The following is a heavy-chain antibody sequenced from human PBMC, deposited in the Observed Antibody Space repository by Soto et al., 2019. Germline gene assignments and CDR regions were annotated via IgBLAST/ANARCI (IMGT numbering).Heavy chain of an antibody. V-gene: IGHV1-69*13. CDR3: ASPVEMASYFDS. J-gene: IGHJ3*02. CDR2: IIPIFGTA. D-gene: IGHD5-12*01. CDR1: GGTFSSYA. Sequence: SAVQVTCKASGGTFSSYAISWVRQAPGQGLEWMGGIIPIFGTANYAQKFQGRVTITADESTSTAYMELSSLRSEDTAVYYCASPVEMASYFDSWGPGIMVTV.